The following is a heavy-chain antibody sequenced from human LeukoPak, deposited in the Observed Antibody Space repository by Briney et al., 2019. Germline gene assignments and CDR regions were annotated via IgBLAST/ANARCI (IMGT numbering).Heavy chain of an antibody. V-gene: IGHV3-21*01. CDR1: GFTFSSYS. Sequence: NSGGSLRLSCAASGFTFSSYSMNWVRQAPGKRLEWVSSISSSSSYIYYADSVKGRFTISRDNAKNSLYLQMNSVRAEDTAVYYCARDPLSGDGCITGFDYWGQGTLVTVSS. CDR2: ISSSSSYI. D-gene: IGHD5-24*01. J-gene: IGHJ4*02. CDR3: ARDPLSGDGCITGFDY.